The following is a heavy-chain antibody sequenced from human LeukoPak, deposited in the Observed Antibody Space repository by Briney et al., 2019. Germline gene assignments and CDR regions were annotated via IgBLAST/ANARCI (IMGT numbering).Heavy chain of an antibody. J-gene: IGHJ4*02. CDR2: IIPIFGTA. CDR1: GGTFSSYA. V-gene: IGHV1-69*13. D-gene: IGHD3-10*01. Sequence: SVKVSCKASGGTFSSYAISWVRQAPGQGLEWMGGIIPIFGTANYAQKFQGRVTITADESTSTAYMEMSSLRSEDTAVYYCARSPHYMVRGVIRSPFDYWGQGTLVTVSS. CDR3: ARSPHYMVRGVIRSPFDY.